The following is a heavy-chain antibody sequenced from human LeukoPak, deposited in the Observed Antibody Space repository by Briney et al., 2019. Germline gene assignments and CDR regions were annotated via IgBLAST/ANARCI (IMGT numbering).Heavy chain of an antibody. V-gene: IGHV3-53*01. Sequence: GGSLRLSCAASGFTVSSNYMSWVRQTPGKGLEWVSVIYSGGSTYYADSLKGRFTISRDNSKNTLYLQMNSLRAEDTAVYYCARVTYSSSWYYWFDPWGQGTLVTVSS. CDR3: ARVTYSSSWYYWFDP. D-gene: IGHD6-13*01. CDR1: GFTVSSNY. J-gene: IGHJ5*02. CDR2: IYSGGST.